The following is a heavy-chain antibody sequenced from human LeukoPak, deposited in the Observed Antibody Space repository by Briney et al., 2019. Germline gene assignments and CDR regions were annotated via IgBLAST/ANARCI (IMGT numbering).Heavy chain of an antibody. CDR1: GGSISSYY. V-gene: IGHV4-59*01. Sequence: PSETLSLTCTVSGGSISSYYWSWIRQPPGKGLEWIGYIYYSGSTNYNPSLKSRVTISVDTSKNQFSLKLSSVTAADTAVYYCARDITYGVWLQSPRGGMDVWGQGTTVTVSS. J-gene: IGHJ6*02. CDR2: IYYSGST. CDR3: ARDITYGVWLQSPRGGMDV. D-gene: IGHD5-24*01.